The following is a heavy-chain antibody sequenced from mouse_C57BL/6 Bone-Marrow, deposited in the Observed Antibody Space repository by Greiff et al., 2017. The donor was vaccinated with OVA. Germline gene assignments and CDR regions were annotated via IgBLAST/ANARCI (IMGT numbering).Heavy chain of an antibody. CDR3: ASYGNPLQFAY. V-gene: IGHV1-4*01. J-gene: IGHJ3*01. Sequence: QVQLQQSGAELARPGASVKMSCKASGYTFTSYTMHWVKQRPGQGLEWIGYINPSSGYTKYNQKFKDKATLTADKSSSTAYMQLSSLTSEDSAVYYCASYGNPLQFAYWGQGTLVTVSA. D-gene: IGHD2-1*01. CDR1: GYTFTSYT. CDR2: INPSSGYT.